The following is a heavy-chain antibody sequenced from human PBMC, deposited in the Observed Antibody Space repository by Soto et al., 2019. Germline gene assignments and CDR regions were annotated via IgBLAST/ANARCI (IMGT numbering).Heavy chain of an antibody. D-gene: IGHD6-6*01. CDR1: GFTFSSYA. CDR2: ISGSGGST. CDR3: AKDSLNMWQLVPRFVPFGAFDI. V-gene: IGHV3-23*01. Sequence: GGSLRLSCAASGFTFSSYAMSWVRQAPGKGLEWVSAISGSGGSTYYADSVKGRFTISRDNSKNTLYLQMNSLRAEDTAVYYCAKDSLNMWQLVPRFVPFGAFDIWGQGTMVTVSS. J-gene: IGHJ3*02.